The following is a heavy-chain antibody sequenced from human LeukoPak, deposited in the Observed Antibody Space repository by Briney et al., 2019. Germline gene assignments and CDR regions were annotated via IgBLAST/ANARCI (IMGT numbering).Heavy chain of an antibody. D-gene: IGHD6-19*01. CDR3: AKDLLFPSEIAVAVYYYYYGMDV. V-gene: IGHV1-69*04. Sequence: SVKVSCKASGGTFSSYAISWVRQAPGQGLEWMGRIMPILGIANYAQKFQGRVTITADKSTSTAYMELSSLRSEDTAVYYCAKDLLFPSEIAVAVYYYYYGMDVWGQGTTVTVSS. CDR2: IMPILGIA. J-gene: IGHJ6*02. CDR1: GGTFSSYA.